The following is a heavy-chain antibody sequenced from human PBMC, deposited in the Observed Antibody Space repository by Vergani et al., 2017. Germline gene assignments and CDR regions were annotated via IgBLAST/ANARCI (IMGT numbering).Heavy chain of an antibody. V-gene: IGHV3-21*01. D-gene: IGHD1/OR15-1a*01. J-gene: IGHJ5*02. CDR3: ANGNWNTNNWFDP. CDR1: GFTFSSYS. CDR2: ISSSSSYI. Sequence: EVQLVESGGGLVKPGGSLRLSCAASGFTFSSYSMNWVRQAPGKGLEWVSSISSSSSYIYYADSVKGRFTISRDNAKNSLYLQMNSLRAEDTAVYYCANGNWNTNNWFDPWGQGTLVTVSS.